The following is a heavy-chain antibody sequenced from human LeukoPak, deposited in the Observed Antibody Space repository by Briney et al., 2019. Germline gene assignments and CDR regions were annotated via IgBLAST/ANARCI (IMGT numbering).Heavy chain of an antibody. Sequence: SETLSLTCTVSGGSISSYYWSWIRQPPGKGLEWIGYIYYSGTTNYNPSLKSRVTISVDTSKNQFSLKLSSVTAADTAVYYCARGVYIATAQYAYWGQGTLVTVSS. V-gene: IGHV4-59*01. J-gene: IGHJ4*02. D-gene: IGHD6-13*01. CDR2: IYYSGTT. CDR3: ARGVYIATAQYAY. CDR1: GGSISSYY.